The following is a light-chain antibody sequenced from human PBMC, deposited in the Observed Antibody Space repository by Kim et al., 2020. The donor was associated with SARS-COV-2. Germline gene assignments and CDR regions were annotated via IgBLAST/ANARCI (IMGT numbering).Light chain of an antibody. CDR1: NIGSKS. CDR2: YDS. Sequence: VAPGKTARITCGGNNIGSKSLHWYQQKPGQAPVLVIYYDSDRPSGIPERFSGSNSGNTATLTISRVEAGDEADYYCQVWDSSSDVVFGGGTQLTVL. J-gene: IGLJ2*01. CDR3: QVWDSSSDVV. V-gene: IGLV3-21*04.